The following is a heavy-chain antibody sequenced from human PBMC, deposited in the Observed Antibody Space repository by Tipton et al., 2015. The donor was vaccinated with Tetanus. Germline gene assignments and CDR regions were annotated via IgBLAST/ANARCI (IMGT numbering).Heavy chain of an antibody. V-gene: IGHV4-31*03. CDR3: ARGTFYAFDF. Sequence: TLSLTCTVSGGSINSGGHFWTWIRQRSGKGLEWIGHIRDNGNSYANPSLSGRVTMSVDTRKNQFSLNLTSVSVADTATYYSARGTFYAFDFWGQGVQVTVSS. J-gene: IGHJ4*02. CDR1: GGSINSGGHF. D-gene: IGHD2/OR15-2a*01. CDR2: IRDNGNS.